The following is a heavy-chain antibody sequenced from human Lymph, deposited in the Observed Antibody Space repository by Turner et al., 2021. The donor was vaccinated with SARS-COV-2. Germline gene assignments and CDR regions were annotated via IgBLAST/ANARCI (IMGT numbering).Heavy chain of an antibody. J-gene: IGHJ4*02. CDR1: GFTFSSYG. CDR2: ISYDGSNK. V-gene: IGHV3-30*18. D-gene: IGHD4-17*01. Sequence: QVQLVESGGGVVQPGTSLRLSCAASGFTFSSYGMHWVRQAPGKGLEWVAVISYDGSNKFYADAVKGRFTISRDNSKNTLYLQLNSLRAEDTAVYYCAKDRGDDYGDYGPDYWGQGTLVTVSS. CDR3: AKDRGDDYGDYGPDY.